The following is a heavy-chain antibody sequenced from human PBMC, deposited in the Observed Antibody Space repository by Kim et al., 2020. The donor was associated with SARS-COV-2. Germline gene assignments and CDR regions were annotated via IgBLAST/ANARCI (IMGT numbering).Heavy chain of an antibody. V-gene: IGHV3-9*01. CDR1: GFTFDDYA. CDR3: AKEMRAYWSGYNPPYYY. D-gene: IGHD3-3*01. Sequence: GGSLRLSCAASGFTFDDYAMHWVRQAPGKGLEWVSGISWNSGSIGYADSVKGRFTISRDNAKNSLNLQMNSLRAEDTALYYCAKEMRAYWSGYNPPYYY. J-gene: IGHJ6*01. CDR2: ISWNSGSI.